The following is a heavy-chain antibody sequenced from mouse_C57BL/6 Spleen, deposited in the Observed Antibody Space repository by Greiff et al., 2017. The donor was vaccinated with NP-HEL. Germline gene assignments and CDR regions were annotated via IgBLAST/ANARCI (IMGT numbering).Heavy chain of an antibody. CDR1: GYAFSSSW. D-gene: IGHD2-9*01. CDR2: IYPGDGDT. J-gene: IGHJ3*01. Sequence: VMLVESGPELVKPGASVKISCKASGYAFSSSWMNWVQQRPGKGLEWIGRIYPGDGDTNYNGKFKGKATLTADKSSSTAYMQLSSLTSEDSAVYFCAREAYYGYDEGFAYWGQGTLVTVSA. CDR3: AREAYYGYDEGFAY. V-gene: IGHV1-82*01.